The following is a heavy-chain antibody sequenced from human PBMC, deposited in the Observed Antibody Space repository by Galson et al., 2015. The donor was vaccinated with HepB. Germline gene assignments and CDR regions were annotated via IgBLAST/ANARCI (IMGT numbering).Heavy chain of an antibody. V-gene: IGHV3-7*03. CDR1: GFTFNIYW. Sequence: SLRLSCAASGFTFNIYWMSWVRQAPGKGLEWVANIKTDGSETNYVDSVKGRFTISRDNAKNSLYLQMNSLTVEDTAVYYCARAGSGWYGANDWGQGTLVTVSS. CDR2: IKTDGSET. D-gene: IGHD6-19*01. J-gene: IGHJ4*02. CDR3: ARAGSGWYGAND.